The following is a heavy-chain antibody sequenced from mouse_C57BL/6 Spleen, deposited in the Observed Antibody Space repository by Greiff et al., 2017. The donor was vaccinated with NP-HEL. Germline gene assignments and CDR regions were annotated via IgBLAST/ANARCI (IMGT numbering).Heavy chain of an antibody. CDR1: GFSLTSYG. J-gene: IGHJ1*03. D-gene: IGHD1-1*01. Sequence: VMLVESGPGLVQPSQSLSITCTVSGFSLTSYGVHWVRQSPGKGLEWLGVIWRGGSTDYNAAFMSRLSITKDNSKSQVFFKMNSLQADDTAIYYCAKREDGSSYEYFDVWGTGTTVTVSS. CDR2: IWRGGST. V-gene: IGHV2-5*01. CDR3: AKREDGSSYEYFDV.